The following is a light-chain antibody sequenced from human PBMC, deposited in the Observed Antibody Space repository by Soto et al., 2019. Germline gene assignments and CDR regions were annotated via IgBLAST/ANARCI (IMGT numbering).Light chain of an antibody. CDR3: QQASSFHLT. CDR2: TAS. J-gene: IGKJ4*01. V-gene: IGKV1D-12*01. Sequence: DIHMTQSPSSVSASVGDRVTISCRASQGINCWLAWYQQKPGKAPELLIYTASNLESGVPSRFSGSRSGTEFTITISRLQPEDSATYNCQQASSFHLTFGGGTRVQIK. CDR1: QGINCW.